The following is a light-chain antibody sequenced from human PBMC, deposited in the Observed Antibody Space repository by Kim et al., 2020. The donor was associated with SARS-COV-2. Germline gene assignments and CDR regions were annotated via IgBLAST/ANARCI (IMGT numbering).Light chain of an antibody. Sequence: PGERVTLSCRASQSVRTSIAWYQQKPGQAPRLLIFGASTRSTGVPDRFSGGGSGTEFTLTISRLQSEDVGIYYCQQYKNWPPAGHTFGQGTKLEI. J-gene: IGKJ2*01. CDR1: QSVRTS. CDR2: GAS. CDR3: QQYKNWPPAGHT. V-gene: IGKV3-15*01.